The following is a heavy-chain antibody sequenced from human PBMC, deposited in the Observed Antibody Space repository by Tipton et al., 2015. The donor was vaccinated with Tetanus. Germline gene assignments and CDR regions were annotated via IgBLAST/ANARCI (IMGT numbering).Heavy chain of an antibody. CDR1: GGSMRGDH. CDR3: ARRAGTSRFDY. Sequence: TLSLTCTVSGGSMRGDHWSWIRQPPGKGLEWLGHTYDSGRINYNPSLKSRVTISVDASRNQFSLTLNSVTAADTAVYYCARRAGTSRFDYWGQGTLVTVSS. J-gene: IGHJ4*02. D-gene: IGHD1-1*01. V-gene: IGHV4-59*01. CDR2: TYDSGRI.